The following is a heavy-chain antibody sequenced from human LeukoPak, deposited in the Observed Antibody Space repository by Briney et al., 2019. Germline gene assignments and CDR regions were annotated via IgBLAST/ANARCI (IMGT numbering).Heavy chain of an antibody. V-gene: IGHV1-69*06. D-gene: IGHD3-10*01. J-gene: IGHJ5*02. Sequence: SVKVSCKASGGTFSSYAISWVRQAPGQGLEWMGGIIPIFGTANYAQKFQGRVTITADKSTSTAYMELSSLRSEDTAVYYCALRSMLWFGESGVWFDPWGQGTLVTVSS. CDR2: IIPIFGTA. CDR1: GGTFSSYA. CDR3: ALRSMLWFGESGVWFDP.